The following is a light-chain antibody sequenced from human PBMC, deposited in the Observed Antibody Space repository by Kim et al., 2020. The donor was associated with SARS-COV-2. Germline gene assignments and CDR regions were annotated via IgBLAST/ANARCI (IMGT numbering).Light chain of an antibody. Sequence: SPGQSVTISCTVTINDVGANNYVSWYQQHPGKAPKLMIYDVTKRPSGVPDRFSGSKSGNTASLTISGLQAEDEADYYCCSYAGSYVFGTGTKVTVL. CDR3: CSYAGSYV. CDR2: DVT. J-gene: IGLJ1*01. CDR1: INDVGANNY. V-gene: IGLV2-11*01.